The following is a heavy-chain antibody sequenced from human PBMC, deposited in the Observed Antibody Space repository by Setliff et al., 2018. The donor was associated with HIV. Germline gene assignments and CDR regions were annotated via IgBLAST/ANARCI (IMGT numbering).Heavy chain of an antibody. D-gene: IGHD3-3*01. Sequence: SETLSLTCTVSGGSISSHYWSWIRQPPGKGLEWIGYIYYSGNTNYNPSLKSRVTISVDPSKNQFSLKLSSVTAADTAVYYCARAQLRFWGRNYYYMDVWGKGTTVTVS. CDR1: GGSISSHY. CDR3: ARAQLRFWGRNYYYMDV. J-gene: IGHJ6*03. CDR2: IYYSGNT. V-gene: IGHV4-59*11.